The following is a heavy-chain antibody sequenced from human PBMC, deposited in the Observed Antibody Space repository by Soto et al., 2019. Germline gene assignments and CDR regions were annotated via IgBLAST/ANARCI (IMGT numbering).Heavy chain of an antibody. CDR3: ARALGYYDSSGYHFDP. Sequence: SETLSLTCTVSGGSISSGGYYWSWIRQHPGKGLEWIGYIYYSGSTYYNPSLKSRVTISVDTSKNQFSLKLSSVTAADTAVYYCARALGYYDSSGYHFDPWGQGTLVTVSS. CDR2: IYYSGST. D-gene: IGHD3-22*01. J-gene: IGHJ5*02. V-gene: IGHV4-30-4*08. CDR1: GGSISSGGYY.